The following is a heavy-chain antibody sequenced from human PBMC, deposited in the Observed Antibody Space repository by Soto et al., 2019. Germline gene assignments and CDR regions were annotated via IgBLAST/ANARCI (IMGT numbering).Heavy chain of an antibody. J-gene: IGHJ5*02. Sequence: PSETLSLACTVSGGSISSSSYYWGWIRQPPGKGLEWIGSIYYSGSTYYNPSLKSRVTISVDTSKNQFSLKLSSVTAADTAVYYCARGLYDSSGYLTWIDPWGQGTLVTVSS. D-gene: IGHD3-22*01. CDR3: ARGLYDSSGYLTWIDP. CDR1: GGSISSSSYY. V-gene: IGHV4-39*01. CDR2: IYYSGST.